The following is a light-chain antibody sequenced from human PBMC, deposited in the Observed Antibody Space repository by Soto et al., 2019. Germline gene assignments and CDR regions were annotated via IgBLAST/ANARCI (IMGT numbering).Light chain of an antibody. V-gene: IGKV1-8*01. J-gene: IGKJ1*01. Sequence: AIRMTQSPSSLSASTGDRVTITCRASQGISSYLAWYHQKPGKAPKLLIYAASTLQSGVPSRFSGSGSGTDFTLTISCLQSGDFATYYRQQYYSYPRWTFGQGTKVEIK. CDR1: QGISSY. CDR3: QQYYSYPRWT. CDR2: AAS.